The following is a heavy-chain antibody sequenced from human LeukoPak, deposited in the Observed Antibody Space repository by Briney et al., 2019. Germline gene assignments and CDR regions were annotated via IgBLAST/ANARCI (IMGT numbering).Heavy chain of an antibody. CDR2: IRYDGSNK. CDR3: FLTGTPVK. CDR1: GFTFSSYG. D-gene: IGHD1-1*01. J-gene: IGHJ4*02. V-gene: IGHV3-30*02. Sequence: PGGSQRLSCAASGFTFSSYGMHWVRQAPGKGLEWVAFIRYDGSNKYYADSVKGRFTISRDNSKNTLYLQMNSLRAEDTAVYYCFLTGTPVKWGQGTLVTVSS.